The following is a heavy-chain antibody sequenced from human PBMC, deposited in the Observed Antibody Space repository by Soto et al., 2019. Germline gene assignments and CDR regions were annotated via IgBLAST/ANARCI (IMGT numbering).Heavy chain of an antibody. V-gene: IGHV4-31*03. Sequence: SETLSLTCTVSGGSISSGGYYWSWIRQHPGKGLEWIGYIYYSGSTYYNPSLKSRVTISVDTSKNQFSLKLSSVTAADTAVYYCARRSGTNYYYYGMDVWGQGTTVTVSS. CDR3: ARRSGTNYYYYGMDV. CDR2: IYYSGST. D-gene: IGHD2-8*01. J-gene: IGHJ6*02. CDR1: GGSISSGGYY.